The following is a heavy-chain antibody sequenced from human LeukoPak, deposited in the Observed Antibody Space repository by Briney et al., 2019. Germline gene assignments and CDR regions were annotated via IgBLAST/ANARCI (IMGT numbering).Heavy chain of an antibody. CDR1: GGSISSYY. J-gene: IGHJ1*01. D-gene: IGHD1-26*01. CDR3: ARSYSGSFLY. V-gene: IGHV4-59*01. Sequence: SETLSLTCTVSGGSISSYYWSWIRQPPGKGLEWIGYIYYSGSTNYNPSLKSRVTISVDTSKNQFSLKLSSVTAADTAVYYCARSYSGSFLYWGQGSLVTVSS. CDR2: IYYSGST.